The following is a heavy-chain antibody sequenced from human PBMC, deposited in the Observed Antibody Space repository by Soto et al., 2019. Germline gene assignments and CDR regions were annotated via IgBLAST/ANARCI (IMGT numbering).Heavy chain of an antibody. CDR2: ISAYNGNT. CDR1: GYTFTSYG. CDR3: ARAEQQLATDLFEC. Sequence: QVQLVQSGAEVKKPGASVKVSCKASGYTFTSYGISWVRQAPGQGLEWMGWISAYNGNTNYAQKLQGRVTMTTDTXXSTGYMERRSLRADDTDVYYEARAEQQLATDLFECWGQGPLVSLSS. J-gene: IGHJ4*02. D-gene: IGHD6-13*01. V-gene: IGHV1-18*01.